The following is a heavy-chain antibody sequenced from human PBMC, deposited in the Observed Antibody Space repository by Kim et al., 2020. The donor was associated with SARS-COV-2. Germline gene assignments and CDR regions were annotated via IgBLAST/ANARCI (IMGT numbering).Heavy chain of an antibody. D-gene: IGHD6-19*01. CDR2: ISYDGSNK. CDR1: GFTFSSYA. V-gene: IGHV3-30*04. CDR3: ARDRLPVAGTGEGPYYYYYGVDV. Sequence: GGSLRLSCAASGFTFSSYAMHWVRQAPGKGLEWVAVISYDGSNKYYADSVKGRFTISRDNSKNTLYLQMNSLRAEDTAVYYCARDRLPVAGTGEGPYYYYYGVDVWGQGNTVTVSS. J-gene: IGHJ6*02.